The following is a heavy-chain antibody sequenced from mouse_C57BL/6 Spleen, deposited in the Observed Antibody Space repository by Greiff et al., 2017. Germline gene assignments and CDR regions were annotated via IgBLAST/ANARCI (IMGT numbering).Heavy chain of an antibody. CDR1: GYAFTNYL. CDR3: AREGGLRLYAMDY. J-gene: IGHJ4*01. D-gene: IGHD1-1*01. Sequence: QVQLQQSGAELVRPGTSVKVSCKASGYAFTNYLIEWVKQRPGQGLEWIGVINPGSGGTNYNEKFKGKATLTADKSSSTAYMQLSSLTSEDSAVYFCAREGGLRLYAMDYGGQGTSVTVSS. V-gene: IGHV1-54*01. CDR2: INPGSGGT.